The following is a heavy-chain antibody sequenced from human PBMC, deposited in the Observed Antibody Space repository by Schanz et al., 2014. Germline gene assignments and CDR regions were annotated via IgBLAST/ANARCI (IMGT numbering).Heavy chain of an antibody. D-gene: IGHD3-10*01. CDR2: ISGSGAST. J-gene: IGHJ4*02. CDR3: AKDQGSYGSGSYSYFDY. Sequence: EVQLLESGGGLVQPGGSLRLSCVASGVTFSSYAMSWVRQASGKGLEWVSAISGSGASTYYADSVKGRFTISRDNSKNTLYLQMNSLRAEDTAVYYCAKDQGSYGSGSYSYFDYWGQGTPATVSA. V-gene: IGHV3-23*01. CDR1: GVTFSSYA.